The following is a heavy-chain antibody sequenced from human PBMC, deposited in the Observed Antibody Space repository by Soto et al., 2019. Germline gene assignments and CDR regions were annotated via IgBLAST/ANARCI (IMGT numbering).Heavy chain of an antibody. Sequence: GGSLRLSCAASGFTFSDYYMSWIRQAPGKGLQWVSYISSSGSTIYYADSVKGRFTTSRDNAKNSLYLQMNSLRAEDTAVYYCARGRFHGDGYNPFDSWGQGTLVTVSS. J-gene: IGHJ4*02. D-gene: IGHD5-12*01. V-gene: IGHV3-11*01. CDR1: GFTFSDYY. CDR3: ARGRFHGDGYNPFDS. CDR2: ISSSGSTI.